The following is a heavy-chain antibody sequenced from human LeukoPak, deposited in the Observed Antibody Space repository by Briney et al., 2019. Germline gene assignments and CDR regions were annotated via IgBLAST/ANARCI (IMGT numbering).Heavy chain of an antibody. D-gene: IGHD4-17*01. CDR1: GYSFSSYW. Sequence: GESLKISCKGSGYSFSSYWIGWVRQMPGKGLEWMAIIYPGDSDTTYSPSFQGQATISVDKSINTAYLQWTSLKASDTAIYYCARRDGPFDIWGQGTLVTVSS. CDR3: ARRDGPFDI. CDR2: IYPGDSDT. V-gene: IGHV5-51*01. J-gene: IGHJ3*02.